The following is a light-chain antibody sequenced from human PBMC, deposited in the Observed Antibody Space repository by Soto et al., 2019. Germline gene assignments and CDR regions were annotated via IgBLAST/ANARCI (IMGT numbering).Light chain of an antibody. Sequence: EVVLTQSPGTVSLSPGERVTLSCRASQSVISNYLAWYQQRPGQAPRLLIYAASSRATGIPDRFSGSGSGTNFTLRIISLEPEDFAVYYCQQYGSSLTWTFGQGTKVEMK. CDR3: QQYGSSLTWT. CDR1: QSVISNY. CDR2: AAS. J-gene: IGKJ1*01. V-gene: IGKV3-20*01.